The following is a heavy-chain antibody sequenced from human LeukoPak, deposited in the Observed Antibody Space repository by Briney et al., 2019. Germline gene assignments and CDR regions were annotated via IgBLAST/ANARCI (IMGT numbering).Heavy chain of an antibody. CDR3: ARDRLSYLLRLGELSLSIDAFDI. CDR2: IRYDGSNK. Sequence: PGGSLRLSCAASGFTFSSYGMHWVRQAPGKGLEWVAFIRYDGSNKYYADSVKGRFTISRDNARNSLYLQMNSLRAEDTAVYYCARDRLSYLLRLGELSLSIDAFDIWGQGTMVTVSS. J-gene: IGHJ3*02. CDR1: GFTFSSYG. V-gene: IGHV3-30*02. D-gene: IGHD3-16*02.